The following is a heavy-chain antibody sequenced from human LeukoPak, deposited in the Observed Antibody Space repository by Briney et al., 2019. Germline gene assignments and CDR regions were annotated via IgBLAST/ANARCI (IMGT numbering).Heavy chain of an antibody. CDR1: GFSLYTSGVG. V-gene: IGHV2-5*01. D-gene: IGHD5-12*01. Sequence: SGPTLVEPTQTLTLTCTFSGFSLYTSGVGVGWVRQPPGKALEWLALTYWSDDDRYNPSLKSRLTITQVTPRNQVVLTMTNMDPLDTATYYCTHNWGGYGYDYSSGMDVWGQGTTVTVPS. CDR3: THNWGGYGYDYSSGMDV. J-gene: IGHJ6*02. CDR2: TYWSDDD.